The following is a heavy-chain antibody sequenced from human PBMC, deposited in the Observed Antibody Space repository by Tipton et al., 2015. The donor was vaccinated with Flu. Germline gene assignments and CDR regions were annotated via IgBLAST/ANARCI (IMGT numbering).Heavy chain of an antibody. CDR2: MNPNSGNT. Sequence: QLVQSGAEVKKPGASVKVSCKASGYTFTSYDINWVRQATGQGLEWMGWMNPNSGNTGYAQKFQGRVTMTRNTSISTAYMELSSLRSGDTAVYCCARGRIAVAGTGVSVYWGQGTLVTVSS. CDR3: ARGRIAVAGTGVSVY. V-gene: IGHV1-8*01. J-gene: IGHJ4*02. CDR1: GYTFTSYD. D-gene: IGHD6-19*01.